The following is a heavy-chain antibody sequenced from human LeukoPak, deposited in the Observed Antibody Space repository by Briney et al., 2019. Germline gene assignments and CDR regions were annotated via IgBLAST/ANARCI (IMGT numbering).Heavy chain of an antibody. J-gene: IGHJ3*02. CDR2: ITPTSTSI. V-gene: IGHV3-21*01. D-gene: IGHD2-2*01. Sequence: GGSLRLSCAASGIAFRSFTMNWVRQAPGKGLEWVSSITPTSTSIFYADSVKGRFTISRDNAKSSLYLQMNSLRAEDTAVYYCAKGAGYCSSTSCSPDAFDIWGQGTMVTVSS. CDR1: GIAFRSFT. CDR3: AKGAGYCSSTSCSPDAFDI.